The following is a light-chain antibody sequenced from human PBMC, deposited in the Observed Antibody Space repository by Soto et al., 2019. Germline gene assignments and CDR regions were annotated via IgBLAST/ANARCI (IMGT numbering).Light chain of an antibody. CDR1: QSVSSSY. Sequence: EIVLTQSPGTLSLSPGERATLSCRASQSVSSSYLAWYQQKPGQAPRLLIYGASTRATGIPDRFSGSGSGTDFTFTISRLESEDFAVYFCQQYGRSPLTFGGGTKMEIK. CDR2: GAS. V-gene: IGKV3-20*01. J-gene: IGKJ4*01. CDR3: QQYGRSPLT.